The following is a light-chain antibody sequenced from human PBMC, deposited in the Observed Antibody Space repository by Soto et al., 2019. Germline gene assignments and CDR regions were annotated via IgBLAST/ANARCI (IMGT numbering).Light chain of an antibody. CDR2: SAS. J-gene: IGKJ4*01. Sequence: GDRVTITCRPSRGIGNALAWYQQKPGTVPKLLIHSASTLQSGVPSRFSGSGSGTDFTLTISSLQPEDVAAYYCQKYNSAPLTFGGGTKVDIK. CDR1: RGIGNA. CDR3: QKYNSAPLT. V-gene: IGKV1-27*01.